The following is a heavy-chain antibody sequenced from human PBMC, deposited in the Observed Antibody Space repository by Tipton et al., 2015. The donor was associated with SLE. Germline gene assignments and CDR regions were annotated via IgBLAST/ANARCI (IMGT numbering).Heavy chain of an antibody. J-gene: IGHJ4*02. V-gene: IGHV4-61*02. Sequence: TLSLTCTVSGGSISSGSYYWSWIRQPAGKGLEWIGRIYTSGSTNCNPSLKSRVTISVDTSKNQFSLKLSSVTAADTAVYYCARGPARGSSGWYDGDDYWGQGTLVTVSS. D-gene: IGHD6-19*01. CDR1: GGSISSGSYY. CDR2: IYTSGST. CDR3: ARGPARGSSGWYDGDDY.